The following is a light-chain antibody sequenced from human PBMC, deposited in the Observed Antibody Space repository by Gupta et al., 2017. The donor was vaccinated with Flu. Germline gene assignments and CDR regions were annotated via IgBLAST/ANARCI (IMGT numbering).Light chain of an antibody. V-gene: IGLV1-44*01. CDR2: NDD. J-gene: IGLJ1*01. Sequence: SRSTLGSNTVNWYQQFPGTAPKLLIYNDDQRPSGVPGRFSSSRSGTSASLAVSGLQSEDEADYYCASWDDSLSDYFFAAGTKVTVL. CDR3: ASWDDSLSDYF. CDR1: RSTLGSNT.